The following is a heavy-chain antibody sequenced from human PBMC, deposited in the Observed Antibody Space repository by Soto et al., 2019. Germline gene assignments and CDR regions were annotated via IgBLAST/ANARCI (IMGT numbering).Heavy chain of an antibody. D-gene: IGHD6-19*01. CDR1: GDTYSSYE. CDR3: VRGAAPNGGGWHD. J-gene: IGHJ4*02. Sequence: QVQLVQSGAEVKKPGSSVKVSCKASGDTYSSYEINWVRQAPGLGLEWMGGIVPVYGTANYAQKFQGRVTLIADVSTGTTYMALSRLRSEDAAVYFCVRGAAPNGGGWHDSGQGTMFTVSS. V-gene: IGHV1-69*12. CDR2: IVPVYGTA.